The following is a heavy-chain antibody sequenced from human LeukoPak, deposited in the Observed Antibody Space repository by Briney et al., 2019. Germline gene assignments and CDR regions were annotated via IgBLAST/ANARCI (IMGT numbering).Heavy chain of an antibody. J-gene: IGHJ3*02. CDR1: GGTFSSYA. Sequence: SVKVSCKASGGTFSSYAISWVRQAPGQGLEWMGGVIPIFGTANYAQKFQGRVTITADESTSTAYMELSSLRSEDTAVYYCARGDYYDSSGYRASDAFDIWGQGTMVTVSS. D-gene: IGHD3-22*01. V-gene: IGHV1-69*13. CDR3: ARGDYYDSSGYRASDAFDI. CDR2: VIPIFGTA.